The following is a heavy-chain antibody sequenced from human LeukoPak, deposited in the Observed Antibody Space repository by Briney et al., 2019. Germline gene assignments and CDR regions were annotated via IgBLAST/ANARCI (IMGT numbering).Heavy chain of an antibody. Sequence: PGGSLRLSCAASGFTFTTYAMTWVRQAPEKGLEWVSTIRATAGSTYYADSVVGRFSISRDNSKNTLSLQMNSLRAEDTAVYYCAKGGYTSPFASWGQGTLVTVSS. CDR3: AKGGYTSPFAS. V-gene: IGHV3-23*01. J-gene: IGHJ4*02. D-gene: IGHD5-18*01. CDR1: GFTFTTYA. CDR2: IRATAGST.